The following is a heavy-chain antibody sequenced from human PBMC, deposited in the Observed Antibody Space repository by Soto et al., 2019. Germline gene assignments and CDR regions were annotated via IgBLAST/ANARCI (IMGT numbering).Heavy chain of an antibody. CDR3: ARRGANDRSGYYY. J-gene: IGHJ4*02. V-gene: IGHV3-74*01. D-gene: IGHD3-22*01. CDR1: GFTFRDYW. Sequence: EVQLVESGGGLVQPGASLRLSCAASGFTFRDYWMHWVRQAPGKGLVWVSRINTDGSSTSYADSVKGRFTISRDNAKNTLYLQLNSLRAEDTAVYYCARRGANDRSGYYYWGQGTLVTVSS. CDR2: INTDGSST.